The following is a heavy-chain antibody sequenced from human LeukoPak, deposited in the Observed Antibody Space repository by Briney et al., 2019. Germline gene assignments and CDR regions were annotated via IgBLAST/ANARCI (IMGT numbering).Heavy chain of an antibody. CDR3: ARDLNCGGDCSPNFDY. CDR2: ISSSSSYI. Sequence: GGSLRLSCAASGFTFSSYSMNWVRQAPGKGLEWVSSISSSSSYIYYADSVKGRFTTSRDNAKNSLYLQMNSLRAEDTAVYYCARDLNCGGDCSPNFDYWGQGTLVTVSS. CDR1: GFTFSSYS. D-gene: IGHD2-21*02. J-gene: IGHJ4*02. V-gene: IGHV3-21*01.